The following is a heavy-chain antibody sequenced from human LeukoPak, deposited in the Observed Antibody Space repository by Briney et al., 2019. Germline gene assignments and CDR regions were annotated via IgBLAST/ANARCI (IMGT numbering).Heavy chain of an antibody. J-gene: IGHJ4*02. CDR3: ARDYGDYTKGWNLRDF. Sequence: PGGSLRLSCAASGFTFSSHPMLWIRQTPGKGLEWVSSISGSGVTTYYADSVKGRFTISRDNSKNMMNLQMNSLRAEDTAVYYCARDYGDYTKGWNLRDFWGQGTLVTVSS. D-gene: IGHD4-17*01. CDR2: ISGSGVTT. V-gene: IGHV3-23*01. CDR1: GFTFSSHP.